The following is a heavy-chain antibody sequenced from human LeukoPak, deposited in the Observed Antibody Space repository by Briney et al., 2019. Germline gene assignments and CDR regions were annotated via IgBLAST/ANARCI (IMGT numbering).Heavy chain of an antibody. CDR3: ARDFTTYCSNGLCLDRNWFDP. D-gene: IGHD2-8*01. V-gene: IGHV1-2*06. CDR2: INPNSGGT. Sequence: ASVKVSCKASGYTFTGYYMHWVRQAPGQGLEWMGRINPNSGGTNYAQKFQGRVTMTRDTSISTAYMELSRLTSDDTAVYYCARDFTTYCSNGLCLDRNWFDPWAREPWSPSPQ. J-gene: IGHJ5*02. CDR1: GYTFTGYY.